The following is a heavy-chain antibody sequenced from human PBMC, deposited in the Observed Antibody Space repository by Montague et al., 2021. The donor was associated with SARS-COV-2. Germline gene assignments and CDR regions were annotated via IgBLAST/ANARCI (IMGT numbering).Heavy chain of an antibody. CDR1: GGSIGRSF. D-gene: IGHD2-21*01. J-gene: IGHJ5*02. CDR2: VSHSGNS. Sequence: SETLSLTCSVSGGSIGRSFWSWIRQSPGKGLEWIGYVSHSGNSNXNSRLQSRVTISLYTSKNQLSLDLLSVTAADTAVYYCAAYGPTVMPLYNRFDAWGQGILVTVSS. CDR3: AAYGPTVMPLYNRFDA. V-gene: IGHV4-59*03.